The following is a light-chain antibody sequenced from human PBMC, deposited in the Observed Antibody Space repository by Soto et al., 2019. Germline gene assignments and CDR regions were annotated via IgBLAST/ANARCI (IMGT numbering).Light chain of an antibody. CDR3: QQYNGYPHT. V-gene: IGKV1-5*03. J-gene: IGKJ2*01. Sequence: DIQMTQSPSTLSASVGDRVTITCRASQSISTWLAWYQQKPGKAPKLLIYKASSLRNGVPSRFSGGGSATKLTLTPYSPQPDDFASSYCQQYNGYPHTFGQGTKLEIK. CDR1: QSISTW. CDR2: KAS.